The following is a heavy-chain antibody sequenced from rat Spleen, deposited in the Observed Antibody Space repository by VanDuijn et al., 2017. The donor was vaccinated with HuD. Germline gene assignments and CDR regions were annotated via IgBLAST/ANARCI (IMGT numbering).Heavy chain of an antibody. Sequence: EVQLVESDGGLVQPGRSLKLSCAASGFTFSDYYMAWVRQAPTKGLEWVATISYDGSGTYYRDSVKGRFTMSRDNAKSTLDLQMDSLRSEDTATYYCARHNNNYYWYFDFWGPGTMVTVSS. CDR2: ISYDGSGT. CDR1: GFTFSDYY. CDR3: ARHNNNYYWYFDF. V-gene: IGHV5-29*01. J-gene: IGHJ1*01. D-gene: IGHD1-10*01.